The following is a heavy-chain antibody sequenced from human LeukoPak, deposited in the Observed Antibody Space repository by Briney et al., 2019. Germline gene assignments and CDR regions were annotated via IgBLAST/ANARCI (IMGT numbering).Heavy chain of an antibody. J-gene: IGHJ6*02. D-gene: IGHD3-10*01. Sequence: GRSLRLSFTASESTFDHAMHWVRQTPGKGLEWVSGIGWNSARTGYADSVRGRFTISRDNAKNSLYLQMNSLRAEDTALYYCGKDISAGGMDVWGQGTTVTVSS. CDR3: GKDISAGGMDV. CDR1: ESTFDHA. V-gene: IGHV3-9*01. CDR2: IGWNSART.